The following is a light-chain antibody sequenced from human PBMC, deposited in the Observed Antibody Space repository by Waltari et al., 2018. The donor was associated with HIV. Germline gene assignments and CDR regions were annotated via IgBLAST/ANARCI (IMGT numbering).Light chain of an antibody. CDR2: GNG. V-gene: IGLV1-40*01. J-gene: IGLJ3*02. Sequence: SVLTQPPPVSGAPGQRVTISCTGSSSNIGAGYDVHWYQQLPGTAPKLLIYGNGDRPSGGPDLFSGSKSGTSASLAITGRQAEDEADYYCQSYDSSLSGPNWVCGGGTELTVL. CDR1: SSNIGAGYD. CDR3: QSYDSSLSGPNWV.